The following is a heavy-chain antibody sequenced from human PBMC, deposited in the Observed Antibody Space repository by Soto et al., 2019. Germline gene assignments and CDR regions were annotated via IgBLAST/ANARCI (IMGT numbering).Heavy chain of an antibody. J-gene: IGHJ6*02. CDR2: IYYSGST. D-gene: IGHD2-15*01. V-gene: IGHV4-30-4*08. CDR3: AREGYRYCSGGSCYLGYYGMDV. Sequence: SETLSLTCTVSGGSISSSSYYWGWIRQPPGKGLEWIGYIYYSGSTYYNPSLKSRVTISVDTSKNQFSLKLSSVTAADTAVYYCAREGYRYCSGGSCYLGYYGMDVWGQGTTVTVSS. CDR1: GGSISSSSYY.